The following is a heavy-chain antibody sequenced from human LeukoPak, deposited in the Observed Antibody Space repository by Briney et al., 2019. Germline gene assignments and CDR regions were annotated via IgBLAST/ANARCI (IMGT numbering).Heavy chain of an antibody. CDR2: ISYDGSNK. Sequence: GRSLRLSCAASGFTFSSYAMHWVRQAPGKGLEWVAVISYDGSNKYYADSVKGRFTISRDNSKNTLYLQMNSLRAEDTAVYYCARDVRGYSYGQRVYYFDYWGQGTLVTVSS. J-gene: IGHJ4*02. D-gene: IGHD5-18*01. V-gene: IGHV3-30-3*01. CDR3: ARDVRGYSYGQRVYYFDY. CDR1: GFTFSSYA.